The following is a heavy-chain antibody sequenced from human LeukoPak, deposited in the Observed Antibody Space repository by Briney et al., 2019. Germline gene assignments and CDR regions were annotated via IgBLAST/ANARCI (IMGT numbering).Heavy chain of an antibody. Sequence: SETLSLTCTVSGGSISSSSYYWGWIRQPPGKGLEWIGSIYYSGSTYYNPSLKSRVTISVDKSKNQFSLKLSSVTAADTAVYYCARDPGDSSGEDYWGQGTLVTVSS. CDR1: GGSISSSSYY. D-gene: IGHD3-22*01. V-gene: IGHV4-39*07. CDR3: ARDPGDSSGEDY. CDR2: IYYSGST. J-gene: IGHJ4*02.